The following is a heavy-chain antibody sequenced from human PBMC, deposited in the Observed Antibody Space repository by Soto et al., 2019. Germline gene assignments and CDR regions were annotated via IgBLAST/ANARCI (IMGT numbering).Heavy chain of an antibody. V-gene: IGHV3-11*05. Sequence: PGGSLRLSCAASGFTFSDYYMSWIRQAPGKGLEWVSYISSSSSYTNYADSVKGRFTISRDNAKNSLYLQMNSLRAEDTAVYYCARDGTYYAFDLWGRGTLVTVSS. J-gene: IGHJ2*01. CDR2: ISSSSSYT. D-gene: IGHD3-10*01. CDR1: GFTFSDYY. CDR3: ARDGTYYAFDL.